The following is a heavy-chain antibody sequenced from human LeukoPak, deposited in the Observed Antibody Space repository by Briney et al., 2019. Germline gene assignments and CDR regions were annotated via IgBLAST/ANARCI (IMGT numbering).Heavy chain of an antibody. CDR1: GFIFSVYR. CDR2: ISSGSSII. V-gene: IGHV3-48*01. J-gene: IGHJ4*03. D-gene: IGHD1-26*01. Sequence: PGGSLRLSCAASGFIFSVYRMNWVRQAPGKGQEWLSYISSGSSIIYYADSVKGRFTVSRDDAKNSLFLQLNSLRVEDTAVYYCAREKYSGSYYDYWGHGTLVTVSS. CDR3: AREKYSGSYYDY.